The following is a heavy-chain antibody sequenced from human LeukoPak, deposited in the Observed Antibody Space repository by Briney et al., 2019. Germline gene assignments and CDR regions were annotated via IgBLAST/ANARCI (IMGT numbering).Heavy chain of an antibody. CDR2: ISSSSSYI. CDR3: ARDYAGTGFGAFDI. Sequence: GGSLRLSCAASGFTFSSYSMNWVRQAPGKGLEWVSSISSSSSYIYYADSVKGRFTISRDNAKNSLYLQMNSLRAEDTAVYYCARDYAGTGFGAFDIWGQGTMVTVSS. CDR1: GFTFSSYS. J-gene: IGHJ3*02. D-gene: IGHD6-13*01. V-gene: IGHV3-21*01.